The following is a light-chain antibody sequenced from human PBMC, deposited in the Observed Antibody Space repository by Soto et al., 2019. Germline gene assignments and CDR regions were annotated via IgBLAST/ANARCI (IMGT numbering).Light chain of an antibody. CDR3: QTYDSWPL. Sequence: ERVMTQSPATLSVSPGAGAALSSRASQSVGSNLAGYQQKPGQAPRVVVYGASTRATGIPARFSGSGSGTEFTLTISGLQSEDFAVYYCQTYDSWPLFGQGTRLEI. V-gene: IGKV3-15*01. CDR1: QSVGSN. J-gene: IGKJ5*01. CDR2: GAS.